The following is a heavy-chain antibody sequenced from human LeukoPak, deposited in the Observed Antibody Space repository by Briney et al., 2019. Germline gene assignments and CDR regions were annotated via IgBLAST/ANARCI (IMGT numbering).Heavy chain of an antibody. V-gene: IGHV3-33*01. D-gene: IGHD3-10*01. CDR1: GFTSSSYG. CDR2: IWYDGSNK. CDR3: ARDGLHYYGSGSYYRGYFDY. J-gene: IGHJ4*02. Sequence: GGSLRLSCAASGFTSSSYGMHWVRQAPGKGLEWVAVIWYDGSNKYYADSVKGRFTISRDNSKNTLYLQMNSLRAEDTAVYYCARDGLHYYGSGSYYRGYFDYWGQGTLVTVSS.